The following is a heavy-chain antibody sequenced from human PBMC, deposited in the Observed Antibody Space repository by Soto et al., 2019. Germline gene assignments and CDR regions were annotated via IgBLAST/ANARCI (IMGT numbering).Heavy chain of an antibody. CDR3: ARSLTEGYCTITGCYTRPLYGMDV. CDR1: GYTFSGYY. D-gene: IGHD2-2*02. J-gene: IGHJ6*02. V-gene: IGHV1-2*02. CDR2: INPNSGGT. Sequence: SVKVSCKASGYTFSGYYIHWLRQAPVQGLEWMGWINPNSGGTNYAQKFQGRVTVTRDTPTSTAYMELSRLTSDDTAVYYCARSLTEGYCTITGCYTRPLYGMDVWGQGTTVTVSS.